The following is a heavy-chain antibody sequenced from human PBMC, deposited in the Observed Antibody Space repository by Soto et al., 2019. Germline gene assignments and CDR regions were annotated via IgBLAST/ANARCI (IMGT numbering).Heavy chain of an antibody. CDR1: GFTISSYA. Sequence: PGGALRLSCAASGFTISSYALSWVRQAPGEGLEWGSAISGSGGSTYYADSVKGRFTISGDNSKNTLYLQMNTLRAADTAVYYCAEAPRRVHYYGMDVWGQGATVTV. J-gene: IGHJ6*02. CDR2: ISGSGGST. V-gene: IGHV3-23*01. CDR3: AEAPRRVHYYGMDV.